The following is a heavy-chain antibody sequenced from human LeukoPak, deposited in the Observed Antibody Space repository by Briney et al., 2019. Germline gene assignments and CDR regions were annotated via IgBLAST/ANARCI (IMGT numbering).Heavy chain of an antibody. CDR3: AGADITIFGVVGLWFDP. D-gene: IGHD3-3*01. J-gene: IGHJ5*02. CDR2: ITPIFGTA. Sequence: SVKVSCKASGGTFSSYAISWVRQAPGQGLEWMGGITPIFGTANYAQKFQGRVTITADESTSTAYMELSSLRSEDTAVYYCAGADITIFGVVGLWFDPWGQGTLVTVSS. V-gene: IGHV1-69*13. CDR1: GGTFSSYA.